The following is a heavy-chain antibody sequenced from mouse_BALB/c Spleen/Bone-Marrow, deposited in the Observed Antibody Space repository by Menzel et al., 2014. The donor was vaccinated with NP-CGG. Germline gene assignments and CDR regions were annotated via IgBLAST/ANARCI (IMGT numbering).Heavy chain of an antibody. CDR1: GYTFTDYV. CDR3: ACVLELPFYSIAY. D-gene: IGHD3-1*01. V-gene: IGHV1-77*01. J-gene: IGHJ4*01. Sequence: VQLQQSGPEPVKPGASVKMSCKASGYTFTDYVISWVKQRTGQGLEWIGEIYPGSGSTYYNEKFKGKATLTADKSSNTASMPLSSLTSEHSSVYFSACVLELPFYSIAYWSQGTPVTVSS. CDR2: IYPGSGST.